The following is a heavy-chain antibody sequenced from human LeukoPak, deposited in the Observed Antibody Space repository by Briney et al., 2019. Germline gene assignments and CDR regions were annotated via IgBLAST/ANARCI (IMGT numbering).Heavy chain of an antibody. V-gene: IGHV4-39*07. CDR3: AKERTYYYGSGSYYNGLDWFDP. CDR2: IYYSGST. D-gene: IGHD3-10*01. Sequence: SETLSLTCIISDDSISSSTYYWGWIRQPPGKGLEWIGSIYYSGSTYYNPSLKSRVTISIDTSKNRFSLKLSSVTAADTAVYYCAKERTYYYGSGSYYNGLDWFDPWGQGTLVTVSS. CDR1: DDSISSSTYY. J-gene: IGHJ5*02.